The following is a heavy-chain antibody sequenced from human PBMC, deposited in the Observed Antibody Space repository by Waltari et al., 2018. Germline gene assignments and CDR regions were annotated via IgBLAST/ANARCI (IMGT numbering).Heavy chain of an antibody. CDR2: VSYSGTT. CDR1: GVSLNSNRHS. V-gene: IGHV4-39*01. CDR3: ATYIGASVGTAAFDV. J-gene: IGHJ3*01. D-gene: IGHD5-12*01. Sequence: QLQLQESGPRLVKPSEPLYLICSVSGVSLNSNRHSWAWIRQSPGQGLKWIGTVSYSGTTYISPSLKSRVSVSRDTSKNQVSLILGSVTAADMAVYYCATYIGASVGTAAFDVWGQGTMVTVSS.